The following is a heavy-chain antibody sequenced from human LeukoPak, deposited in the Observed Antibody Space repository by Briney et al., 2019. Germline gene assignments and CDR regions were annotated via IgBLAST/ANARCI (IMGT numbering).Heavy chain of an antibody. CDR1: GGSISSSSYY. D-gene: IGHD4-17*01. CDR2: IYYSGST. CDR3: ARDLSDYPDWYFDL. J-gene: IGHJ2*01. Sequence: PSETLSLTCTVSGGSISSSSYYWGWIRQPPGKGLEWIGSIYYSGSTYYNPSLKSRVTISVDKSKNQFSLKLSSVTAADTAVYYCARDLSDYPDWYFDLWGRGTLVTVSS. V-gene: IGHV4-39*07.